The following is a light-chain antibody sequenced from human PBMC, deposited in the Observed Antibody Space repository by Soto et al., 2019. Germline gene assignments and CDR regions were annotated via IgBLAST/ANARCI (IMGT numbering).Light chain of an antibody. J-gene: IGKJ2*01. CDR3: QQTYSTPHT. Sequence: DIEMTQSPSSLSACVGDRVTITCRASQNMTTYLNGYQHKPGKAPKLLIYAAISLQSGVPSRLSGSGSGTDFTLTISRLQPEDFATYYCQQTYSTPHTFGQGTKVDIK. CDR1: QNMTTY. V-gene: IGKV1-39*01. CDR2: AAI.